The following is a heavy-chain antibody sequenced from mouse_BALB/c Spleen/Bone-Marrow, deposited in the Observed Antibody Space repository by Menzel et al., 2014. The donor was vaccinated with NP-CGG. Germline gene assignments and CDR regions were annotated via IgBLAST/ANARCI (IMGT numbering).Heavy chain of an antibody. CDR3: ARGGNGYDSYWYFDV. CDR2: IDPSDSYT. J-gene: IGHJ1*01. CDR1: GYTFTSYW. V-gene: IGHV1-69*02. D-gene: IGHD2-2*01. Sequence: VQLQQSGAELVKPGASVKLSCKASGYTFTSYWMHWVKQRPGQGLEWIGEIDPSDSYTNYNQKFKGKATLTVDKSSSIAYMRLSSLTSEDSAVYYCARGGNGYDSYWYFDVWGAGTTVTVSS.